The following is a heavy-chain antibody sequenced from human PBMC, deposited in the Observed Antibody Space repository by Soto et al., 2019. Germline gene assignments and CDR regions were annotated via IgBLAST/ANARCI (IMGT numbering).Heavy chain of an antibody. CDR3: ASWRYVKESGYDSKQNYFDY. V-gene: IGHV3-21*01. CDR1: GFTFSSYS. Sequence: GGSLRLSCAASGFTFSSYSMNWVRQAPGKGLEWVSSISSSSSYIYYADSVKGRFTISRDNAKNSLYLQMNSLRAEDTAVYYCASWRYVKESGYDSKQNYFDYWGQGTLVTVSS. CDR2: ISSSSSYI. D-gene: IGHD5-12*01. J-gene: IGHJ4*02.